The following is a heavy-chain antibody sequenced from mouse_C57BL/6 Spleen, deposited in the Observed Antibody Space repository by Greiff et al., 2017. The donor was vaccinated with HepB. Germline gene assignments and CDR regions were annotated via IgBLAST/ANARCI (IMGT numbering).Heavy chain of an antibody. CDR3: ARTLYYGSRNYAMDY. Sequence: VQLQQPGAELVKPGASVKLSCKASGYTFTSYWMQWVKQRPGQGLEWIGEIDPSDSYTNYNQKFKGKATLTVDTSSSTAYMQLSSLTSEDSAVYYCARTLYYGSRNYAMDYWGQGTSVTVSS. J-gene: IGHJ4*01. D-gene: IGHD1-1*01. CDR1: GYTFTSYW. CDR2: IDPSDSYT. V-gene: IGHV1-50*01.